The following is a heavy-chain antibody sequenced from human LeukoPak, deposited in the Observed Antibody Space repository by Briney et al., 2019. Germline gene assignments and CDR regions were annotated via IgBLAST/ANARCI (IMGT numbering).Heavy chain of an antibody. CDR3: ARVPRGYYDSSGYLDY. CDR1: GYTLTSYA. Sequence: GASVKVSCKASGYTLTSYAMHWVRQAPGQRLEWMGWINAGNGNTKYSQKFQGRVTITRDTSASTAYMELSSLRSEDTAVYYCARVPRGYYDSSGYLDYWGQGTLVTVSS. V-gene: IGHV1-3*01. CDR2: INAGNGNT. D-gene: IGHD3-22*01. J-gene: IGHJ4*02.